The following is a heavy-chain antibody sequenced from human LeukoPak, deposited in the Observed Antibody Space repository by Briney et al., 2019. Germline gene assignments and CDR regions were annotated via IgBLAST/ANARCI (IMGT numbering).Heavy chain of an antibody. J-gene: IGHJ4*02. D-gene: IGHD3-3*01. Sequence: SETLSLTCAVSGGSIRSYYWSWIRQPAGKGLEWIGRIYSSGTTIYNPSLKSRVTMSVDTSKNQFSLKLTSVTAADTAVYYCARDRKAVYYDFWSGPMYFDYWGQGILVTVSS. CDR3: ARDRKAVYYDFWSGPMYFDY. CDR1: GGSIRSYY. V-gene: IGHV4-4*07. CDR2: IYSSGTT.